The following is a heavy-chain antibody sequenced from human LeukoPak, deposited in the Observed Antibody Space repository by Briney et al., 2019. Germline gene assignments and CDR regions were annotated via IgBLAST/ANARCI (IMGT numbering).Heavy chain of an antibody. CDR1: GFTFSSYT. CDR3: ARTSGVRFLEWLSGFDY. Sequence: VGSLRLSCAASGFTFSSYTMNWVRQAPGKGLEWISYISGGGSTIYYADSVKGRFTISRDSAKNSLFLQMNSLRADDTAVYYCARTSGVRFLEWLSGFDYWGQGALVTVSS. J-gene: IGHJ4*02. CDR2: ISGGGSTI. V-gene: IGHV3-48*01. D-gene: IGHD3-3*01.